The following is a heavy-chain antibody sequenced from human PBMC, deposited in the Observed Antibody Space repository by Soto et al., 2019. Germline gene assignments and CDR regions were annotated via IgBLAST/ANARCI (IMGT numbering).Heavy chain of an antibody. CDR3: ARDWMVRGVMQDYYGMDV. CDR2: IIPIFGTA. D-gene: IGHD3-10*01. CDR1: GGTFSSYA. Sequence: QVQLVQSGAEVKKPGSSVKVSCEASGGTFSSYAISWVRQAPGQGLEWMGGIIPIFGTANYAQKFQGRVTITADESTSTAYMELSSLRSEDTAVYYCARDWMVRGVMQDYYGMDVWGQGTTVTVSS. V-gene: IGHV1-69*01. J-gene: IGHJ6*02.